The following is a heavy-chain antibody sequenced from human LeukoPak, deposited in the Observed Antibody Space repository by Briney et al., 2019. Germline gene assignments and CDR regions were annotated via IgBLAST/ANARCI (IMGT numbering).Heavy chain of an antibody. CDR1: GFTFSSYA. Sequence: GGSLRLSCAASGFTFSSYAMSWVRQAPGKGLEWVSAISGSGVSTYYADSVKGRFTISRDNSKNTLFLQMDRLRAEDTAVFYCAKRTTRDGPYYFDYWGQGTLVTVSS. J-gene: IGHJ4*02. CDR2: ISGSGVST. V-gene: IGHV3-23*01. D-gene: IGHD4-17*01. CDR3: AKRTTRDGPYYFDY.